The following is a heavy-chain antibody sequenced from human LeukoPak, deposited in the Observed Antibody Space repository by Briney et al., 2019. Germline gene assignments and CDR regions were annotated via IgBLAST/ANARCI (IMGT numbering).Heavy chain of an antibody. V-gene: IGHV1-69*05. CDR1: GGTFSSYA. D-gene: IGHD3-3*01. Sequence: GASVKVSCKASGGTFSSYAISWVRQAPGQGLEWMGGITPIFGTAKYAQKVQGRVTMSTDESTSTAYMELSSLRSDDTAVYYCARDFGITIFGVVINDAFDIWGQGTMVTVSS. CDR3: ARDFGITIFGVVINDAFDI. CDR2: ITPIFGTA. J-gene: IGHJ3*02.